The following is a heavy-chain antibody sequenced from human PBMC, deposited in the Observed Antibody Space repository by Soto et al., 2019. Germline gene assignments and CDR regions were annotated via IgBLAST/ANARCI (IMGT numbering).Heavy chain of an antibody. CDR2: IIPIFGTA. J-gene: IGHJ6*02. CDR3: ARKTCSSTSCYSNYYYGMDV. D-gene: IGHD2-2*01. Sequence: GASVKVSCKASGGTFSSYAISWVRQAPGQGLEWMGGIIPIFGTANYAQKFQGRVTITADKSTSTAYMELSSLRSEDTAVYYCARKTCSSTSCYSNYYYGMDVWGQGTTVTVSS. CDR1: GGTFSSYA. V-gene: IGHV1-69*06.